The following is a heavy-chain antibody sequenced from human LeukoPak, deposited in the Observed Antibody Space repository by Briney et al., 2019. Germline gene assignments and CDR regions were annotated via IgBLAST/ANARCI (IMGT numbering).Heavy chain of an antibody. D-gene: IGHD5-18*01. CDR3: ARSYTPMVLDY. CDR2: IYYSGST. J-gene: IGHJ4*02. V-gene: IGHV4-61*08. Sequence: PSETLSLTCTVSGGSISSGDYYWSWIRQPPGKGLEWIGYIYYSGSTNYNPSLKSRVTISVDTSKNQFSLELSSVTAADTAVYYCARSYTPMVLDYWGQGTLVTVSS. CDR1: GGSISSGDYY.